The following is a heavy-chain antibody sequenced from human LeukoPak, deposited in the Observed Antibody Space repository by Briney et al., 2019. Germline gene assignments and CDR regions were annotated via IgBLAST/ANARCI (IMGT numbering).Heavy chain of an antibody. Sequence: GGALRLSCAASGFTFSDYYMSWIRHTPRKGLEWVSYISSSGSTIYYDDSVKGRFTISRDNAKNSLYLQMNSLRAEDTAVYYCARVAASYGNYYYYMDVWGKGTTVTVSS. J-gene: IGHJ6*03. V-gene: IGHV3-11*04. CDR2: ISSSGSTI. CDR1: GFTFSDYY. CDR3: ARVAASYGNYYYYMDV. D-gene: IGHD3-10*01.